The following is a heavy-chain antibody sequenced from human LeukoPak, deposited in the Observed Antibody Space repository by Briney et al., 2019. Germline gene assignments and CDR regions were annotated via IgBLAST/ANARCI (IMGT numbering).Heavy chain of an antibody. CDR2: ISGDVQTT. Sequence: GGSLRLSCEASGFTFGAHAMNWIRQTPGKGLEWLSVISGDVQTTTYASSVKGRFTISRDNSKNTLYLEMNSLRVDDTAIYYCAKDGYYSSANHFARLHFDLWGRGTRGAVSS. D-gene: IGHD3-3*01. J-gene: IGHJ2*01. CDR3: AKDGYYSSANHFARLHFDL. V-gene: IGHV3-23*01. CDR1: GFTFGAHA.